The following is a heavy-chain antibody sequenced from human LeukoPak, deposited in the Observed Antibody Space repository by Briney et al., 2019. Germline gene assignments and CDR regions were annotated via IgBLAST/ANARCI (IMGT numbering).Heavy chain of an antibody. Sequence: GGSLRLSCAASGFTFSSYWMGWVRQAPGKGLEWVANIKQDGSEKYYVDSVKGRFTISRDNAKNSLYLQMNSLRAEDTAVYYCASDREAVADYYFDYWGQGTLVTVSS. CDR2: IKQDGSEK. CDR1: GFTFSSYW. CDR3: ASDREAVADYYFDY. V-gene: IGHV3-7*01. J-gene: IGHJ4*02. D-gene: IGHD6-19*01.